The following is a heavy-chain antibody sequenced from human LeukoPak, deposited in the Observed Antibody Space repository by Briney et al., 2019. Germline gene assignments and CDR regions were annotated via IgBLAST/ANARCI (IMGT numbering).Heavy chain of an antibody. CDR3: ARVISHGDYELDY. CDR1: GYTFTSYG. J-gene: IGHJ4*02. V-gene: IGHV1-18*01. D-gene: IGHD4-17*01. Sequence: GESLKISCKASGYTFTSYGISWVRQAPGQGLEWMGWISAYNGNTNYAQKLQGRVTMTTDTSTSTAYMELRSLRSDDTAVYYCARVISHGDYELDYWGQGTLVTVSS. CDR2: ISAYNGNT.